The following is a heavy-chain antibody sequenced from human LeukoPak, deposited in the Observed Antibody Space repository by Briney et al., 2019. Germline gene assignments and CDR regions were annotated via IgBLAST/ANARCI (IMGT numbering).Heavy chain of an antibody. J-gene: IGHJ5*02. D-gene: IGHD1-26*01. Sequence: PGGSLRLSCAASGFTFSSYAMSWVRQAPGRGLEWVSAISGSGGSTYYADSVKGRFTISRDNSKNTLYLQMNSLRAEDTAVYYCAKHPSGSYYGWFDPWGQGTLVTVSS. V-gene: IGHV3-23*01. CDR3: AKHPSGSYYGWFDP. CDR1: GFTFSSYA. CDR2: ISGSGGST.